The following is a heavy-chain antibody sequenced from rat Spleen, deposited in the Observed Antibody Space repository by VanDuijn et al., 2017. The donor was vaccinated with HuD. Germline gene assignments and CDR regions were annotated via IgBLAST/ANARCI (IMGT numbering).Heavy chain of an antibody. D-gene: IGHD3-2*01. CDR3: AWTSGN. J-gene: IGHJ2*01. CDR2: IKAKSNNYAT. V-gene: IGHV6-6*01. CDR1: GFTFSTAW. Sequence: EVQLVESGGGLVQPGNSLKLSCATSGFTFSTAWMYWYRQFPEKRLEWVARIKAKSNNYATDYTESVKGRFTISRDDSKSSIYLQMNNVKEEDTAIYHCAWTSGNWGQGVMVTVSS.